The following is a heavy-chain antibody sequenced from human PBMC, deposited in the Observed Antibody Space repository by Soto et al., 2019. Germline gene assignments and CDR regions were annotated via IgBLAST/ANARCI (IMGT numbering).Heavy chain of an antibody. V-gene: IGHV3-11*01. CDR3: ARVSMIGVLLDY. Sequence: GGSLRLSCAASGFTFSDYYMGWIRQAPGKGLEWVSYISSSGSTIYYADSVKGRFTISRDNAKNSLYLQMNSLRAEDTAVYYCARVSMIGVLLDYWGHGTLVTVSS. J-gene: IGHJ4*01. CDR1: GFTFSDYY. CDR2: ISSSGSTI. D-gene: IGHD3-22*01.